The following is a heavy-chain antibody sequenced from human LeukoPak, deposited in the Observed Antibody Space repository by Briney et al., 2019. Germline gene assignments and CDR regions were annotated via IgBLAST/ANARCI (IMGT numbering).Heavy chain of an antibody. CDR1: GGSISSYY. D-gene: IGHD6-6*01. CDR3: AREGSATARPFVSNDY. Sequence: PSETLSLTCTVSGGSISSYYWSWIRQPAGKGLEWIGRIYTSGNTDYNPSLKSRVTMSVDTSKNQFSLKVRSVTAADTAVYYCAREGSATARPFVSNDYWGQGTLVTVSS. V-gene: IGHV4-4*07. J-gene: IGHJ4*02. CDR2: IYTSGNT.